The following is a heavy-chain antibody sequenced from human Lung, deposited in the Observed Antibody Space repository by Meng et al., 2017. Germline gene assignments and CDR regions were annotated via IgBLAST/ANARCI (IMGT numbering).Heavy chain of an antibody. CDR3: ARGQKGYFDL. CDR2: IYNSGST. V-gene: IGHV4-30-4*01. Sequence: QVQLPESGPGLVKPSQTLSLTCHVSGGSISSSNYYWSWIRQPPGKGLEWSGHIYNSGSTYYNPSLKSRITISVDTSKNQFSLKLSSVTAADTAVYYCARGQKGYFDLWGRGTLVTVSS. CDR1: GGSISSSNYY. J-gene: IGHJ2*01.